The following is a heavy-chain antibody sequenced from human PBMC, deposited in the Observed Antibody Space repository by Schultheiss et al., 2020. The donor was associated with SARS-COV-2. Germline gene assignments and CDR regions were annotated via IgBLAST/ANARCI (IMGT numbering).Heavy chain of an antibody. Sequence: GGSLRLSCVASGFTFSSYALHWVRQAPGKGLEWVAVMSHDGSKKSYADSVTGRFIVSRDDSENTLYLQMSSLTAADTGIYYCARDDRYYFDSSGFPSPRMDVWGQGTTVTVSS. CDR2: MSHDGSKK. J-gene: IGHJ6*02. CDR3: ARDDRYYFDSSGFPSPRMDV. D-gene: IGHD3-22*01. CDR1: GFTFSSYA. V-gene: IGHV3-30*04.